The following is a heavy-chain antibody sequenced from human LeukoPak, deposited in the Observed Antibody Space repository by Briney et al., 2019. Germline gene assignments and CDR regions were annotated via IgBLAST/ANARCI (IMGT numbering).Heavy chain of an antibody. CDR1: GFTFSDYY. J-gene: IGHJ4*02. Sequence: PGGSLRLSCAASGFTFSDYYMSWIRQAPGKGLEWVSYISSSGSTIYYADSVKGRFTISRDNAKNSLYLQVNSLRAEDTAVYYCASYTKTGNFDYWGQGTLVTVSS. CDR2: ISSSGSTI. CDR3: ASYTKTGNFDY. D-gene: IGHD7-27*01. V-gene: IGHV3-11*01.